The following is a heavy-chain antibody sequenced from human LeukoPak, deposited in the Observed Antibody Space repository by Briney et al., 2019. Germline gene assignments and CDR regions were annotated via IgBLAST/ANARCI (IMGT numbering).Heavy chain of an antibody. CDR3: ARRPSGFDP. V-gene: IGHV4-38-2*02. CDR2: IYHSGST. CDR1: GHSIINSYY. D-gene: IGHD3-10*01. Sequence: SETLSLTCTVSGHSIINSYYWGWIRQPPGKGLEWIGSIYHSGSTYYNPSLKSRVTISIDTSKNQFSLKLNSVTAADTAVYYCARRPSGFDPWGQGTLVTVSS. J-gene: IGHJ5*02.